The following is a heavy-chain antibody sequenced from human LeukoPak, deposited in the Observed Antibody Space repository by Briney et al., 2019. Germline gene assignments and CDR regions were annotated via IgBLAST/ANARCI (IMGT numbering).Heavy chain of an antibody. CDR3: ARHEGIAARPGWFDP. Sequence: SETLSLTCTVSGGSISSSSYYWGWIRQPPGQGLEWLGSIYYSGSTYYNPSLKSRVTISVDTSKNQFSLKLSSVTAADTAVYYCARHEGIAARPGWFDPWGQGTLVTVSS. CDR1: GGSISSSSYY. D-gene: IGHD6-6*01. V-gene: IGHV4-39*01. CDR2: IYYSGST. J-gene: IGHJ5*02.